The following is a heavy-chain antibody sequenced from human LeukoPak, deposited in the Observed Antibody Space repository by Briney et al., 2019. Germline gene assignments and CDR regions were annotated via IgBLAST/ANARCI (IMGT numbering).Heavy chain of an antibody. D-gene: IGHD3-22*01. CDR2: INNDGSRT. J-gene: IGHJ4*02. V-gene: IGHV3-74*01. CDR1: GFTFSSYW. Sequence: PGGSLRLSCAASGFTFSSYWMHWVRQAPGKGLVWVSRINNDGSRTNYADSVKGRFTISRDNAKNTLYLQMNSLRAEDTAVYYCARETSGYYYKAYFDYWGQGTLVTVSS. CDR3: ARETSGYYYKAYFDY.